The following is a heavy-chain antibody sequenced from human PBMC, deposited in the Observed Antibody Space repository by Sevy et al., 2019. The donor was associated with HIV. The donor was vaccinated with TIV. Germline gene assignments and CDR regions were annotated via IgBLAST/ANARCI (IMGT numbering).Heavy chain of an antibody. CDR1: GFTFSNAW. J-gene: IGHJ5*02. Sequence: GGSLRLSYAASGFTFSNAWMSWVRQTPGKGLEWVGHIKSKTEGGTTDYAAPVKGRFTISRDDSKNTLFVQMNSLKTEDTAVYYCTTVKGNREWGFYFDPWGQGTLVTVSS. V-gene: IGHV3-15*01. CDR3: TTVKGNREWGFYFDP. D-gene: IGHD1-26*01. CDR2: IKSKTEGGTT.